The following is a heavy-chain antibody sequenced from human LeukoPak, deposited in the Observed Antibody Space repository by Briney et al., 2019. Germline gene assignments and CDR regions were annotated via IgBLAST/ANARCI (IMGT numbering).Heavy chain of an antibody. CDR2: INPNSGGT. CDR1: GYTFTGYY. D-gene: IGHD6-13*01. CDR3: AREGPTGIAAAGTRVNWFDP. V-gene: IGHV1-2*02. Sequence: EASVKVSCKASGYTFTGYYMHWVRQAPGQGLEWMGWINPNSGGTNYAQKFQGRVTMTRDTSISTAYMELSRLRSDDTAVYYCAREGPTGIAAAGTRVNWFDPWGQGTLVTVSS. J-gene: IGHJ5*02.